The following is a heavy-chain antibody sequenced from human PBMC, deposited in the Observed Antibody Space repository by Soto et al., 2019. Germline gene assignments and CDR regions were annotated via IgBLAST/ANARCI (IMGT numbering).Heavy chain of an antibody. V-gene: IGHV1-2*04. D-gene: IGHD3-22*01. Sequence: ASVKVSCKASGYTFTGYYMHWVRQAPGQGLEWMGWINPNSGGTNYAQKFQGWVTMTRDTSISTAYMELSRLRSDDTAVYYCARAFEHYDSSGWDAFDIWGQGTMVTVSS. CDR1: GYTFTGYY. CDR3: ARAFEHYDSSGWDAFDI. CDR2: INPNSGGT. J-gene: IGHJ3*02.